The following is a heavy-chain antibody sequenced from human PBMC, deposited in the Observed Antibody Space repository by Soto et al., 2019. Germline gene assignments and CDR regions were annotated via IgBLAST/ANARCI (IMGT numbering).Heavy chain of an antibody. Sequence: SLRLSCAASGFTFSSYGMHWVRQDPGKGLEWVAVMSYDGSNKNYADSVKGRFTISRDNSKNTLYLQMNNLRAEDTAVYNCAKDQITMVRGRYSYGMDVWGQGTTVTVSS. V-gene: IGHV3-30*18. CDR3: AKDQITMVRGRYSYGMDV. CDR1: GFTFSSYG. D-gene: IGHD3-10*01. CDR2: MSYDGSNK. J-gene: IGHJ6*02.